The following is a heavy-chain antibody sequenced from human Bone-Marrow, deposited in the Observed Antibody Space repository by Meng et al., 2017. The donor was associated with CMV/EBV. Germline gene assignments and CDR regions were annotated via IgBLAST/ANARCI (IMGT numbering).Heavy chain of an antibody. CDR2: INPTSGGT. V-gene: IGHV1-2*02. J-gene: IGHJ4*02. CDR3: ARGVAAPDY. Sequence: VQLVQSGVEVKKPAASGKVSCKSSGYPFTGYYMHWVRQAPGQGLEWMGWINPTSGGTNYAQKFQGRVTMTRDTSISTAYMELSRLRSDDTAVYYCARGVAAPDYWGQGTLVTVSS. CDR1: GYPFTGYY. D-gene: IGHD6-6*01.